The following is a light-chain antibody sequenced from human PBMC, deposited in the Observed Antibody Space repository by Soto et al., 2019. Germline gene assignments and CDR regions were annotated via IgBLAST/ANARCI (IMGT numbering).Light chain of an antibody. CDR3: GSWDSSLSAYV. Sequence: QHASVSWAPGRQVTITGCGSSSNIGGNSVSWYQQLPGTAPKLLIYDDNKRPSGIPDRFSGSKSGTSATLGITGFQTGDEADYYCGSWDSSLSAYVFGTGTKVTVL. CDR2: DDN. J-gene: IGLJ1*01. V-gene: IGLV1-51*01. CDR1: SSNIGGNS.